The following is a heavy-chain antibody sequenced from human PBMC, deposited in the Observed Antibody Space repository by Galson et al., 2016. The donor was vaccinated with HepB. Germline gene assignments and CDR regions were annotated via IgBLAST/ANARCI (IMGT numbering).Heavy chain of an antibody. CDR2: ISGDGITT. Sequence: SLRLSCAASGFTFSTYAMTWVRQSPGKGLEWVSTISGDGITTYYADSVKGRFTISRDISKNTLYLQLDSLRADDTALYYCAKAWGKYTGSSNWGFFDAWGQGTLVTVSS. D-gene: IGHD3-16*01. CDR3: AKAWGKYTGSSNWGFFDA. J-gene: IGHJ4*02. V-gene: IGHV3-23*01. CDR1: GFTFSTYA.